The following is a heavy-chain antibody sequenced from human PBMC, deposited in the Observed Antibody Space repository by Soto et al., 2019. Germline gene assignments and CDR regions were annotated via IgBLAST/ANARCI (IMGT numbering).Heavy chain of an antibody. V-gene: IGHV4-59*01. J-gene: IGHJ4*02. Sequence: SETLSLTCTVSGGSISSYYWSWIRQPPGKGLEWIGYIYYSGSTNYNPSLKSRVTISVDTSKNQFSLKLSSVTAADTAVYYCARDRDGYNYFDYWGQGTLVTVSS. D-gene: IGHD5-12*01. CDR3: ARDRDGYNYFDY. CDR1: GGSISSYY. CDR2: IYYSGST.